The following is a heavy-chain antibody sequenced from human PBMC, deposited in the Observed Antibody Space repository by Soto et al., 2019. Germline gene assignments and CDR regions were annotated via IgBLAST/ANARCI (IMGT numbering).Heavy chain of an antibody. CDR1: GFIFDSYE. Sequence: PEGSLRLSCAASGFIFDSYEMNWVCQGPGQGLEGVAYISVSGSTAHYGDSMKGRFSISRDNTKNILYLQMNILPAEATATYYCALIMTSCWYPTPLFLYWGQGIPVTASS. CDR2: ISVSGSTA. D-gene: IGHD6-19*01. V-gene: IGHV3-48*03. J-gene: IGHJ4*02. CDR3: ALIMTSCWYPTPLFLY.